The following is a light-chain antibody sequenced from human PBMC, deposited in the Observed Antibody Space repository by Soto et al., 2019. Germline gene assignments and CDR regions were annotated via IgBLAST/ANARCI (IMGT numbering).Light chain of an antibody. J-gene: IGKJ1*01. Sequence: EIVLTQSPGTLSLSPGERATLSCRASQSVSSNYLAWYQQKSGQAPRLLIYGISSRATGIPDRFSGSGSGTAFTLTISRLEPEDFAVYYCQQYGTSRTFGQGTKVEIK. V-gene: IGKV3-20*01. CDR2: GIS. CDR1: QSVSSNY. CDR3: QQYGTSRT.